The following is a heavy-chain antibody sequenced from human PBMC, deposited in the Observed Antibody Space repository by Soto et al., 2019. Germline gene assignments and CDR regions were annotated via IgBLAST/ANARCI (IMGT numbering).Heavy chain of an antibody. CDR2: ISTSGSTV. CDR1: RFTFSTYE. CDR3: VRYCSTSLCNGVATKSLGY. D-gene: IGHD5-12*01. Sequence: GGSLRLSCAASRFTFSTYEMNWVRQAPGKGLEWVSYISTSGSTVYYADSVKGRFTISRDNTRNSLYLQMNSLRDEDTALYYCVRYCSTSLCNGVATKSLGYWGQRSLVTVSS. J-gene: IGHJ4*02. V-gene: IGHV3-48*03.